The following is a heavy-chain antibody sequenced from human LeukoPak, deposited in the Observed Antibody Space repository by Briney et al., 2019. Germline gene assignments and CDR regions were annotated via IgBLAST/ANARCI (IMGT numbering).Heavy chain of an antibody. CDR3: AREASGYYPDF. CDR1: GFTFSSFG. Sequence: GGSLRLSCSASGFTFSSFGMHWGPQAPGKGLDWVAVIWNDGSKEEYAESVKGRFTISRDASKNALYLQMNSLRAEDTAVYYRAREASGYYPDFWGQGTLVTVSS. D-gene: IGHD3-3*01. V-gene: IGHV3-33*01. J-gene: IGHJ4*02. CDR2: IWNDGSKE.